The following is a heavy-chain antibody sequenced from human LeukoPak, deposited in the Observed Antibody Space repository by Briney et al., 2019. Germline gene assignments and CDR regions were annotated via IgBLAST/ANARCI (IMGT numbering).Heavy chain of an antibody. Sequence: GGSLRLSCAASGFIFSSYGMHWVRQAPGKGLEWVAGISSDESEEFYVGSAKGRFITSRDSSKSMLYLQMNSLRIEDTAVYYCAKGGVSSAYHPVDYWGQGTLVTVSP. CDR3: AKGGVSSAYHPVDY. D-gene: IGHD3-22*01. V-gene: IGHV3-30*18. CDR2: ISSDESEE. CDR1: GFIFSSYG. J-gene: IGHJ4*02.